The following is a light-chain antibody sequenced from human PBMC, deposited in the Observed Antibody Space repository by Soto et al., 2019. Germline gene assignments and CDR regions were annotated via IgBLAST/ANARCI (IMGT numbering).Light chain of an antibody. CDR2: EVS. J-gene: IGLJ2*01. Sequence: QSALTQPPSVSGSPGQSVTISCTGTSSDVGSYNCVSWYQQPPGTAPKLMIYEVSHRPSGVPDRFSGSKSGNTASLTISGLQAEDEADYYCSSYTSSSTLVFGGGTQLTVL. V-gene: IGLV2-18*02. CDR3: SSYTSSSTLV. CDR1: SSDVGSYNC.